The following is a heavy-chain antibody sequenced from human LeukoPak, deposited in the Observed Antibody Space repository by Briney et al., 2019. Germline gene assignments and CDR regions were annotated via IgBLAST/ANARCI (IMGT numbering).Heavy chain of an antibody. Sequence: PSETLSLTCTVSGGSISSSSYYWGWIRQPPGKGLEWIGSIYYSGSTYYNPSLKSRVTISVDTSKNQFSLKLSSVTAADTAVYYRARASVTTPFDYWGQGTLVTVSS. CDR3: ARASVTTPFDY. CDR1: GGSISSSSYY. V-gene: IGHV4-39*01. J-gene: IGHJ4*02. CDR2: IYYSGST. D-gene: IGHD4-17*01.